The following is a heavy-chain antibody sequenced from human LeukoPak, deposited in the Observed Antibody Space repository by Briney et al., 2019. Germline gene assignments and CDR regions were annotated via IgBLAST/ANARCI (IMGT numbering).Heavy chain of an antibody. CDR1: GFTFSSYA. V-gene: IGHV3-23*01. D-gene: IGHD3-22*01. J-gene: IGHJ4*02. CDR3: AKSGDSSGYFDY. CDR2: ISGSGGST. Sequence: GGSLRLSCAASGFTFSSYAMNWVRQAPGKGLEWVSAISGSGGSTYYADSVKGRFTISRDNSKNTLYLQMNSLRAEDTAVYYCAKSGDSSGYFDYWGQGTLVTVSS.